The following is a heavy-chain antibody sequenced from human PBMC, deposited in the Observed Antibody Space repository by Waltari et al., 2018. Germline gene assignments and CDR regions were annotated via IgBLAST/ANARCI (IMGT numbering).Heavy chain of an antibody. CDR2: IYHSGST. CDR3: ASTADRHEGGSDAFDI. D-gene: IGHD2-15*01. J-gene: IGHJ3*02. V-gene: IGHV4-38-2*01. CDR1: GYSISSGYY. Sequence: QVQLQESGPGLVKPSETLSLTCAVSGYSISSGYYWGWIRQPPGKGLEWIGSIYHSGSTYYNPSLKSRVTISVDTSKNQFSLKLSSVTAADTAVYYCASTADRHEGGSDAFDIWGQGTMVTVSS.